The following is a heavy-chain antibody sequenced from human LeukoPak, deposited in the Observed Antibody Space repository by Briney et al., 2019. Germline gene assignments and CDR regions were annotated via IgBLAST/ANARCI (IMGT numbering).Heavy chain of an antibody. CDR2: ISASGGST. CDR1: GFTFSSYA. CDR3: AKDRVSYSSAWYDPLDY. J-gene: IGHJ4*02. Sequence: GGSLRLSCAASGFTFSSYAMSWVRQAPGKGLEWVSSISASGGSTYYADSVKGRFTISRDNSKNTLYLQMNSLRAEDTAVYYCAKDRVSYSSAWYDPLDYWGQGTLVTASS. V-gene: IGHV3-23*01. D-gene: IGHD6-19*01.